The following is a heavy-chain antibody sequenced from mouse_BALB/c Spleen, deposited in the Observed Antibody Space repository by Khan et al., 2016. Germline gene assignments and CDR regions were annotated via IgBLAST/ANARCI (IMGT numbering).Heavy chain of an antibody. CDR3: AGVTTGDFFDY. Sequence: VQLKESGPDLVKPSQSLSLTCTVTGYSITSGYSWHWIRQFPGNKLEWMCYIHYSTRTNYSPSLTSRISITRDTSKNQFFLQLNSVTTEDTATYYCAGVTTGDFFDYWGQGTTLTVSS. J-gene: IGHJ2*01. CDR1: GYSITSGYS. D-gene: IGHD2-2*01. V-gene: IGHV3-1*02. CDR2: IHYSTRT.